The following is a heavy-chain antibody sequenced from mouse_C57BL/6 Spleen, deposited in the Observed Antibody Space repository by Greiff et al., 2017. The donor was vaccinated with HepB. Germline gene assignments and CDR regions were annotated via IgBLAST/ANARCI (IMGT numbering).Heavy chain of an antibody. Sequence: QVQLQQPGAELVKPGASVKLSCKASGYTFTSYWMQWVKQRPGQGLEWIGEIDPSDSYTNYNQKFKGKATLNVDTSSSTAYMQLSSLTSEDSAVYYCARPARQLRLPAWFAYWGQGTLVTVSA. V-gene: IGHV1-50*01. CDR3: ARPARQLRLPAWFAY. J-gene: IGHJ3*01. CDR2: IDPSDSYT. D-gene: IGHD3-2*02. CDR1: GYTFTSYW.